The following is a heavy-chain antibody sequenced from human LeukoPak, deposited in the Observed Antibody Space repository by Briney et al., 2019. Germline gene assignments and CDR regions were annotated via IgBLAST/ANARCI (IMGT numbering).Heavy chain of an antibody. Sequence: PGGSLRLSCAASGFSFSAYWMTWVRQAPGTGLEWVANINPAGSETYYVDPVKGRFSISRDNAKNLVYLQMNSLRAEDTAVYHCARFGYVAAVDMWGRGTPVTVSS. J-gene: IGHJ4*02. V-gene: IGHV3-7*01. CDR3: ARFGYVAAVDM. D-gene: IGHD2-15*01. CDR1: GFSFSAYW. CDR2: INPAGSET.